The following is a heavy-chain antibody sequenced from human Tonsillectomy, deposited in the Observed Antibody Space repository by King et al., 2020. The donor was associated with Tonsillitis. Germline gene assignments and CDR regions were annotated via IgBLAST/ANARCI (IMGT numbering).Heavy chain of an antibody. D-gene: IGHD3-16*01. CDR3: ARGLGGSYYYGVDV. Sequence: VQLVQSGAEVKKPGASVQVSCKASGYTFPNYGITWVRQAPGQGLEWMGWISGYNGNTNYAQKFQGRVTLTTDTSTTTAYMELRSLRSDDTAIYYCARGLGGSYYYGVDVWGQGTTVTVSS. J-gene: IGHJ6*02. CDR2: ISGYNGNT. V-gene: IGHV1-18*04. CDR1: GYTFPNYG.